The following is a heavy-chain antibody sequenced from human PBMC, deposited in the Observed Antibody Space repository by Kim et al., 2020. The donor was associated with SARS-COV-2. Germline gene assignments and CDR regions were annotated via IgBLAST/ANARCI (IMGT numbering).Heavy chain of an antibody. CDR3: ARGQTLYYDILTGYYDY. Sequence: GGSLRLSCAASGFSFSSYNMNWVRQAPGKGLEWVSSISSSSGYIYYADSVKGRFTISRDNAKNSLYLQMNSLRAEDTAVYYCARGQTLYYDILTGYYDYWGQGTLVTVSS. V-gene: IGHV3-21*01. D-gene: IGHD3-9*01. CDR2: ISSSSGYI. CDR1: GFSFSSYN. J-gene: IGHJ4*02.